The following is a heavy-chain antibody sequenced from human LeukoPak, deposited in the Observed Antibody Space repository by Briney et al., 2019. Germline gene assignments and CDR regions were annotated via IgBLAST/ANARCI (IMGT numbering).Heavy chain of an antibody. J-gene: IGHJ5*02. Sequence: GASVKVSCRASGYIFTGYYMHWVRQAPGQGLEWMGWINPNSGGTQYAQKFQGRVTMTRDTSISTAYMELSRLRSDDTAVYYCARECIAVAGTRWFDPWGQGTLVTVSS. CDR2: INPNSGGT. CDR1: GYIFTGYY. V-gene: IGHV1-2*02. CDR3: ARECIAVAGTRWFDP. D-gene: IGHD6-19*01.